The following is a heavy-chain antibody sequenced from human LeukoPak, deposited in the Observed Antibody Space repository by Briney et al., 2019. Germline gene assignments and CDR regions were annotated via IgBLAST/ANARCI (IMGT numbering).Heavy chain of an antibody. V-gene: IGHV3-21*01. J-gene: IGHJ4*02. Sequence: ESLRLSCAASGFTFSSYSMNWVRQAPGKGLEWVSSISSSSSYIYYADSVKGRFTISRDNAKNSLYLQMNSLRAEDTAVYYCARIIVGYGSGSYRFDYWGQGTLVTVSS. D-gene: IGHD3-10*01. CDR3: ARIIVGYGSGSYRFDY. CDR1: GFTFSSYS. CDR2: ISSSSSYI.